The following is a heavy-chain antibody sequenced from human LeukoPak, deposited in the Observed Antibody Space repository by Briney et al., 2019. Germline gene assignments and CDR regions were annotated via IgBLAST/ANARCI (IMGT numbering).Heavy chain of an antibody. CDR2: ISGSGGNT. Sequence: GGSLRLSCAAPGFTFSSYAMRWVRQAPGKGLEWVSGISGSGGNTYYADSVKGRFTISRDNSKNTLYLQMNSLRAEDTAVYYCAKEYGGYYYYFDYWGQGTLVTVSS. CDR1: GFTFSSYA. V-gene: IGHV3-23*01. CDR3: AKEYGGYYYYFDY. J-gene: IGHJ4*02. D-gene: IGHD4-17*01.